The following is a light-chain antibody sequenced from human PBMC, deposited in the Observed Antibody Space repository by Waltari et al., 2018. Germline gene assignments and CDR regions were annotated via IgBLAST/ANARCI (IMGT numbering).Light chain of an antibody. V-gene: IGKV3-15*01. CDR1: QGVTGN. Sequence: EIVMTQSPATLSVSPGERATLSCRASQGVTGNLAWYQQKPGQAPRLLIYGASTRATGIPARFSGSGSGTEFTLTISSLQSEDFAVYYCHQYNNWPRTFGQGTKLEIK. CDR2: GAS. J-gene: IGKJ2*01. CDR3: HQYNNWPRT.